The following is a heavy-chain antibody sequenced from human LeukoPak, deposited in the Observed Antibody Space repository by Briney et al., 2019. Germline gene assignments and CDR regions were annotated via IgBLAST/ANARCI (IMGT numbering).Heavy chain of an antibody. D-gene: IGHD2-15*01. J-gene: IGHJ3*02. CDR2: IYYSGST. Sequence: SETLSLTCTVSGGSISSSSYYWGWIRQPPGKGLEWIGSIYYSGSTYYNPSLKSRVIISVDTSKNQFSLKLSSVTAADTAVYYCARVGVVVVAAISAAFDIWGQGTMVTVSS. V-gene: IGHV4-39*07. CDR3: ARVGVVVVAAISAAFDI. CDR1: GGSISSSSYY.